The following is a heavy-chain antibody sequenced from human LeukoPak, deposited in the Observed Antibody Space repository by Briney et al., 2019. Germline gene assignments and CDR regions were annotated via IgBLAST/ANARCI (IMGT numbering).Heavy chain of an antibody. V-gene: IGHV4-34*01. J-gene: IGHJ6*02. CDR3: ARWTTVTPHYYYYGMDV. CDR1: GGSFSGYY. D-gene: IGHD4-17*01. Sequence: SETLSLTCAVYGGSFSGYYWSWIRQPPGKGLERIGEINHSGSTNYNPSLKSRVTISVDTSKNQFSLKLSSVTAADTAVYYCARWTTVTPHYYYYGMDVWGQGTTVTVSS. CDR2: INHSGST.